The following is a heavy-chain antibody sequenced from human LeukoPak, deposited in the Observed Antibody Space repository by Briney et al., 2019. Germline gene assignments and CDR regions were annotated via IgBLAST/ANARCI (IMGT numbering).Heavy chain of an antibody. CDR1: GFTFSDYY. CDR2: ISSSGTTI. J-gene: IGHJ4*02. Sequence: GGSLRLSCAASGFTFSDYYMSWIRQAPGKGLEWVSYISSSGTTIYYADSVKGRFTISRDNAKNSLYLQMNSLRAEDTAVYYCARVADIVADDLNYFDYWGQGTLVTASS. D-gene: IGHD5-12*01. V-gene: IGHV3-11*01. CDR3: ARVADIVADDLNYFDY.